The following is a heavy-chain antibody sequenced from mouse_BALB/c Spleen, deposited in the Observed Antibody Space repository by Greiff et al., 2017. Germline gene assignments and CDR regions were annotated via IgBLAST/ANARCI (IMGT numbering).Heavy chain of an antibody. CDR1: GFTFSDYY. CDR3: ARDKGFYAMDY. V-gene: IGHV5-4*02. CDR2: ISDGGSYT. J-gene: IGHJ4*01. Sequence: EVQGVESGGGLVKPGGSLKLSCAASGFTFSDYYMYWVRQTPEKRLEWVATISDGGSYTYYPDSVKGRFTISRDNAKNNLYLQMSSLTSEDTAMYYCARDKGFYAMDYWGQGTSVTVSS.